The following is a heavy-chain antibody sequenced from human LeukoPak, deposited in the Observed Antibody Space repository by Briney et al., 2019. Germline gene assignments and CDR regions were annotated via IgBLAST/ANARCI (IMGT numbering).Heavy chain of an antibody. V-gene: IGHV1-69*01. J-gene: IGHJ4*02. Sequence: SVKVSCQASGGTFSNHAISWVRQAPGQGLEWMGGIIPIFGTAYYAQKFQGRVTITADESTSTAYMELSSLRSEDTAVYYCATFIAYCGGDCSYYFDYWGQGTLVTVSS. D-gene: IGHD2-21*02. CDR3: ATFIAYCGGDCSYYFDY. CDR2: IIPIFGTA. CDR1: GGTFSNHA.